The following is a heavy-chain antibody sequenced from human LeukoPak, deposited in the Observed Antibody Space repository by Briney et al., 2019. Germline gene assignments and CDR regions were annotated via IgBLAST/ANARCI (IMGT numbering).Heavy chain of an antibody. CDR1: GGSFSGYY. Sequence: KSSETLSLTCAVYGGSFSGYYWSWIRQPPGKGLEWIGEINHSGSTNYNPSLKSRVTISVDTSKNQFSLKLSSVTAADTAVYYCARGVKQRAHSWFAPWGQGTLVTVSS. J-gene: IGHJ5*02. CDR3: ARGVKQRAHSWFAP. D-gene: IGHD6-25*01. V-gene: IGHV4-34*01. CDR2: INHSGST.